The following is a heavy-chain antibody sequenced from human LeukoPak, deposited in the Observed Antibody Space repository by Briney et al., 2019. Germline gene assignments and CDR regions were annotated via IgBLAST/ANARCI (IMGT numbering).Heavy chain of an antibody. V-gene: IGHV4-4*07. CDR2: IYTSGST. D-gene: IGHD3-3*01. J-gene: IGHJ5*02. Sequence: SSETLSLICTVSGGSISSYYWSWIRQPAGKGLEWIGRIYTSGSTNYNPSLKSRVTMSVDTSKNQFSLKLSSVTAADTAVYYCARDRSPYYDFWSGHKEGNWFDPWGQGTLVTVSS. CDR3: ARDRSPYYDFWSGHKEGNWFDP. CDR1: GGSISSYY.